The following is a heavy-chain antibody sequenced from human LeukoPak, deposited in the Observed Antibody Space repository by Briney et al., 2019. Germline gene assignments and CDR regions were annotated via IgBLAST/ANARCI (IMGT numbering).Heavy chain of an antibody. D-gene: IGHD3-22*01. Sequence: SETLSLTCTVSGGSISSYYWSWIRQPAGKGLEWIGRIYTSGSTNYNPSPKSRVTMSVDTSKNQFSLKLSSVTAADTAVYYCARDSRVYYYDSSGYYSGPIKYWYFDLWGRGTLVTVSS. V-gene: IGHV4-4*07. CDR1: GGSISSYY. J-gene: IGHJ2*01. CDR2: IYTSGST. CDR3: ARDSRVYYYDSSGYYSGPIKYWYFDL.